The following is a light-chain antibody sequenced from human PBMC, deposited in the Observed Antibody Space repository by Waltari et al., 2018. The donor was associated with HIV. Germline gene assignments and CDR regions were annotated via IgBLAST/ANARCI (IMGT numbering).Light chain of an antibody. V-gene: IGLV2-8*01. Sequence: QSALTQPPSASGSPGQSVTISCTGTNRDVGGYNYVSWYQQHPGKAPKLMIYEVSKRPSGVPVRFSGSKSGNTASLTVSGLQAEDEAEYYCSSYTGSNNLVVFGGGTKLTVL. CDR3: SSYTGSNNLVV. CDR2: EVS. J-gene: IGLJ3*02. CDR1: NRDVGGYNY.